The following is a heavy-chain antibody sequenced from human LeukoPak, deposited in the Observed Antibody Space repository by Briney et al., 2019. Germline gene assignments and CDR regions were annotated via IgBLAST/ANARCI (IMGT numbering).Heavy chain of an antibody. J-gene: IGHJ6*03. CDR3: AVMTTVSSRYYYYMDV. CDR1: GFTFSSYW. V-gene: IGHV3-7*01. CDR2: IKQDGSEK. D-gene: IGHD4-17*01. Sequence: GGSLRLSCAASGFTFSSYWMSWVRQAPGKGLEWVANIKQDGSEKYYVDSVKGRFTISRDNAKNSLYLQMNSLRAEDTAVYYCAVMTTVSSRYYYYMDVWGKGTAVTVSS.